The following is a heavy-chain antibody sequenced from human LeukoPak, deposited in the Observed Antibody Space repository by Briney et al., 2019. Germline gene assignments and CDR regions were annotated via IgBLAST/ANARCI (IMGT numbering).Heavy chain of an antibody. Sequence: ASVKVSCKASGYTFTSYDINWVRQATGQGLEWMGWMNPNSGNTGYAQKFQGRVTMTRNTSISTAYMALSGLRSEDTAVYYCARGGRWELHNFDYWGQGTLVTVSS. CDR3: ARGGRWELHNFDY. CDR2: MNPNSGNT. J-gene: IGHJ4*02. D-gene: IGHD1-26*01. V-gene: IGHV1-8*01. CDR1: GYTFTSYD.